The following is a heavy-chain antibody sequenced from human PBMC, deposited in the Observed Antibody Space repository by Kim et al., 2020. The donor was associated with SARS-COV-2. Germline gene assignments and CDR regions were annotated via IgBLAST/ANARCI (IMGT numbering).Heavy chain of an antibody. J-gene: IGHJ6*02. CDR1: GGTFSSYA. CDR2: IIPIFGTA. D-gene: IGHD3-9*01. CDR3: ARALHYDILTGYSPYWYYYGMDV. V-gene: IGHV1-69*13. Sequence: SVKVSCKASGGTFSSYAISWVRQAPGQGLEWMGGIIPIFGTANYAQKFQGRVTITADESTSTAYMELSSLRSEDTAVYYCARALHYDILTGYSPYWYYYGMDVWGQGTTVTVSS.